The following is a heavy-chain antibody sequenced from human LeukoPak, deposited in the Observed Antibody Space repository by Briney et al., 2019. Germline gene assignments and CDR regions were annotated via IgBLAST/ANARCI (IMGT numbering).Heavy chain of an antibody. J-gene: IGHJ4*02. V-gene: IGHV1-2*02. CDR2: INPNSGGT. CDR1: GYTFTDYY. CDR3: AREVLGHDY. D-gene: IGHD4/OR15-4a*01. Sequence: ASVKVSCKAPGYTFTDYYMHWVRQAPGQGLEWMGWINPNSGGTHYAQKFQGRVTMTRDTSISTAYMELSRLRSDDTAVYYCAREVLGHDYWGQGTLVTVSS.